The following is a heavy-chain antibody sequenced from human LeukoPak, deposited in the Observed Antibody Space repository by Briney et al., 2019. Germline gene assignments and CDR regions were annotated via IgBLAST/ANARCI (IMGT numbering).Heavy chain of an antibody. J-gene: IGHJ4*02. Sequence: GGSLRLSCSASGFTFSSYAMHWVRQAPGKGLEYVSAISSNGGSTYHADSVKGRFTISRDNSKNPLYLQMSSLRAEDTAVYYCVKAYYYDSSGFDMGFDYWGQGTLVTVSS. CDR2: ISSNGGST. V-gene: IGHV3-64D*06. CDR3: VKAYYYDSSGFDMGFDY. CDR1: GFTFSSYA. D-gene: IGHD3-22*01.